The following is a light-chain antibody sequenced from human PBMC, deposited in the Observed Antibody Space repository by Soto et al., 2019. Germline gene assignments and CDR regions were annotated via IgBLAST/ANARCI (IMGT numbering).Light chain of an antibody. Sequence: EILMTQSPATLSVSPGERANLSCRATQSISNNLAWYQQKPGQAPTILILGASTRATAIPARFSGSVSGTEFTLTISSLQSEDFAVYYCQNYNNWPSWTFGQGTKVEIK. CDR2: GAS. V-gene: IGKV3-15*01. J-gene: IGKJ1*01. CDR1: QSISNN. CDR3: QNYNNWPSWT.